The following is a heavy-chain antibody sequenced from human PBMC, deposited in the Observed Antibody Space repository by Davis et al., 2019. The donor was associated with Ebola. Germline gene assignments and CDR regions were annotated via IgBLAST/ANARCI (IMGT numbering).Heavy chain of an antibody. CDR3: ASDPCSSTSC. CDR2: INHSGST. CDR1: GGSFSGYY. V-gene: IGHV4-34*01. Sequence: PSETLSLTCAVYGGSFSGYYWSWIRQPPGKGLEWIGEINHSGSTNYNPSLKSRVTISVDTSKNQFSLKLSSVTAADTAVYYCASDPCSSTSCWGRGTLVTVSS. D-gene: IGHD2-2*01. J-gene: IGHJ4*02.